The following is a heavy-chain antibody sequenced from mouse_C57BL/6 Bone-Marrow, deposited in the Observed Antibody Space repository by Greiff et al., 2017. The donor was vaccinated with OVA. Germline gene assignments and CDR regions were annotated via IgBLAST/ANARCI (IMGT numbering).Heavy chain of an antibody. CDR3: ERRQHYGGGYFDV. CDR1: GYTFTSYW. Sequence: QVQLQQPGTELVKPGASVNLSCKASGYTFTSYWMHWVKQRPGQGLEWIGNINPSNGGTNYNEKFKSKDTLTVDKSSSTAYMQLSSLTSEDSAVYYWERRQHYGGGYFDVWGTGTTVTVSS. D-gene: IGHD1-1*01. CDR2: INPSNGGT. J-gene: IGHJ1*03. V-gene: IGHV1-53*01.